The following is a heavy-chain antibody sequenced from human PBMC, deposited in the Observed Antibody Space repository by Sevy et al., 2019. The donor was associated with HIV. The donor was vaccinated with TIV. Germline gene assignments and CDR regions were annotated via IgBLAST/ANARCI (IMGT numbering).Heavy chain of an antibody. CDR3: ARDPRNYYGSGGDY. J-gene: IGHJ4*02. V-gene: IGHV3-21*01. D-gene: IGHD3-10*01. Sequence: GGSLRLSCAASGFTFSSYSMNWVRQAPGKGLEWVSSISSSSNYIYYADSVKVRFTISRDNAKNSLYLQMNSLRAEDTAVYYCARDPRNYYGSGGDYWGQGTLVTVSS. CDR2: ISSSSNYI. CDR1: GFTFSSYS.